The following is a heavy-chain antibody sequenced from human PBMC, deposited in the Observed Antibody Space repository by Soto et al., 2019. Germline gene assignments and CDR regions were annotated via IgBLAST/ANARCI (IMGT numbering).Heavy chain of an antibody. J-gene: IGHJ6*02. Sequence: VSVKVSCKASGYTFTSYDINWVRQATGQGLEWMGWMNPNSGNTGYAQKFQGRVTMTRNTSITTAYMELSSLRSEDTAVYYCASPRRAGEFWSATRNGMDVWGQGTTVTVSS. V-gene: IGHV1-8*01. CDR1: GYTFTSYD. D-gene: IGHD3-3*01. CDR2: MNPNSGNT. CDR3: ASPRRAGEFWSATRNGMDV.